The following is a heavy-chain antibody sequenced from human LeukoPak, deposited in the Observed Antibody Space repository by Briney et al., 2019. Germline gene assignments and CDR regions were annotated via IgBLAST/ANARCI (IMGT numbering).Heavy chain of an antibody. J-gene: IGHJ3*02. Sequence: GGSLRLSCAASGFTFSSYEMNWVRQAPGKGLEWVSYISSSGSTIYYADSVKGRFTISRDNAKNSLYLQMNSLGAEDTAVYYCARDLGSIAVAGFDAFDIWGQGTMVTVSS. CDR2: ISSSGSTI. V-gene: IGHV3-48*03. D-gene: IGHD6-19*01. CDR3: ARDLGSIAVAGFDAFDI. CDR1: GFTFSSYE.